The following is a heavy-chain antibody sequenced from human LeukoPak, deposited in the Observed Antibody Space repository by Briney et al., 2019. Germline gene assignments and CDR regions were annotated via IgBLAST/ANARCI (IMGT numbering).Heavy chain of an antibody. CDR2: IYTSGST. V-gene: IGHV4-4*09. CDR1: GGSISSYY. D-gene: IGHD5-24*01. J-gene: IGHJ5*02. Sequence: SETLSLTCTVSGGSISSYYWSWIRQPPGKGLEWIGYIYTSGSTNYNPSLKGRVTISVDTSKNQFPLKLSSVTAADTAVYYCARVSYKYNWFDPWGQGTLVTVSS. CDR3: ARVSYKYNWFDP.